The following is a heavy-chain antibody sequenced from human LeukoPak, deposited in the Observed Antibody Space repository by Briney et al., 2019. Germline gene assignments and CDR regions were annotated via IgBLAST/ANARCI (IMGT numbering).Heavy chain of an antibody. CDR1: GFTFSSYA. CDR3: ASRDSSGYYGAFDI. CDR2: ISGSGGST. V-gene: IGHV3-23*01. Sequence: PGGSLRLSCAASGFTFSSYAMSWVRRAPGKGLEWVSAISGSGGSTYYADSVKGRFTISRDNSKNTLYLQMNSLRAEDTAVYYCASRDSSGYYGAFDIWGQGTMVTVSS. D-gene: IGHD3-22*01. J-gene: IGHJ3*02.